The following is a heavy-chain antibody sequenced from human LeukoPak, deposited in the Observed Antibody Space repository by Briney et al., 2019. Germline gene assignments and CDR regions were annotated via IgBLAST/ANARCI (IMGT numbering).Heavy chain of an antibody. CDR2: IYYSGST. Sequence: SQTLSLTCTVSGGSISSGGYYWSWLRQHPGRGREWLGYIYYSGSTYYNPSLKSRVTISVDTSKNQFSLKLSSVTAADTAVYYCARDVADTAMVRPYGMDVWGQGTTVTVSS. CDR1: GGSISSGGYY. CDR3: ARDVADTAMVRPYGMDV. J-gene: IGHJ6*02. D-gene: IGHD5-18*01. V-gene: IGHV4-31*03.